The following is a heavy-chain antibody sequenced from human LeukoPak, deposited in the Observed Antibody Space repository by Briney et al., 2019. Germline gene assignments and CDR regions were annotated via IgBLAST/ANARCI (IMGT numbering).Heavy chain of an antibody. CDR2: IIPIFGTA. CDR3: ARSLYYYDSSGSPDGY. D-gene: IGHD3-22*01. Sequence: SVKVSCKASGGTFISYAISWVRQAPGQGLEWMGGIIPIFGTANYAQKFQGRVTITADESTSTAYMELSSLRSEDTAVYYCARSLYYYDSSGSPDGYWGQGTLVTVSS. J-gene: IGHJ4*02. CDR1: GGTFISYA. V-gene: IGHV1-69*13.